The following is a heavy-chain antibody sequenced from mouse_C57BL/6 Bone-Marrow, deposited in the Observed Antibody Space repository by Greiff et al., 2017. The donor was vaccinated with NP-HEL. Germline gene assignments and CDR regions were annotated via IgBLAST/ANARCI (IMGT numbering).Heavy chain of an antibody. V-gene: IGHV1-69*01. CDR2: IDPSDSYT. D-gene: IGHD3-2*02. CDR1: GYTFTSYW. CDR3: ARRQLRLTLFDY. J-gene: IGHJ2*01. Sequence: QVQLKQPGAELVMPGASVKLSCKASGYTFTSYWMHWVKQRPGQGLEWIGEIDPSDSYTNYNQKFKGKSTLTVDKSSSTAYMQLSSLTSEDSAVYDCARRQLRLTLFDYWGQGTTLTVSS.